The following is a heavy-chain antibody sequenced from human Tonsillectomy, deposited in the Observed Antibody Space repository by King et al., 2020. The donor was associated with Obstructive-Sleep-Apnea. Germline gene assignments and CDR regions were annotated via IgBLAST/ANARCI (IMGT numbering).Heavy chain of an antibody. Sequence: QLQESGPGLVKPSETLSLTCTVSGDSISNYYWSWIRQPPGKGLEWIGYMYYSGNTNYNPSLKIRVTISVDTSKSQFSLRLGSVTAADTAVYYCARHRGVEDYGGYGDYFDYWGQGTPVTVSS. CDR1: GDSISNYY. CDR3: ARHRGVEDYGGYGDYFDY. V-gene: IGHV4-59*08. D-gene: IGHD5-12*01. CDR2: MYYSGNT. J-gene: IGHJ4*02.